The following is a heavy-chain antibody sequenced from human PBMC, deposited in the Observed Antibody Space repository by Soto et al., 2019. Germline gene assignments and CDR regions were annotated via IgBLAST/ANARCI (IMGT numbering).Heavy chain of an antibody. CDR2: INPSSGGT. CDR3: TRSIITTAGTDAFDL. D-gene: IGHD6-13*01. J-gene: IGHJ3*01. Sequence: QVQLVQSGAEVKKPGASVRVSCKASGYTFTSNYMHWVRQAPGQGPEWMGMINPSSGGTDYAQKFQGRVTMTRDTSTTTVYMELRSLRSEDTAVYYCTRSIITTAGTDAFDLWGQGTLVTVS. CDR1: GYTFTSNY. V-gene: IGHV1-46*03.